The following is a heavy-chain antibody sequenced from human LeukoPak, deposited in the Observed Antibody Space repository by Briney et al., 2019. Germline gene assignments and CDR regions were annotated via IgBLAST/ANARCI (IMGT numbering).Heavy chain of an antibody. CDR2: IIPIFGTA. Sequence: SVKVSCKASGGTFSSYAISWVRQAPGQGLEWMGRIIPIFGTANYAQKFQGRVTITTDESTSTAYMELSSLRSEDTAVYYSARGRAYYDCWSGEYYYYYYMDVWGKGTTVTVSS. J-gene: IGHJ6*03. D-gene: IGHD3-3*01. V-gene: IGHV1-69*05. CDR3: ARGRAYYDCWSGEYYYYYYMDV. CDR1: GGTFSSYA.